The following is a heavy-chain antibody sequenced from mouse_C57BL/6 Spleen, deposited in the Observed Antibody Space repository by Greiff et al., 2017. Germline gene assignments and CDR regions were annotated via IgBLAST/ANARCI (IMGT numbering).Heavy chain of an antibody. J-gene: IGHJ1*03. V-gene: IGHV1-64*01. CDR2: IHPNSGST. Sequence: VQLQQPGAELVKPGASVKLSCKASGYIFTSYWMPWVKQRPGQGLEWIGMIHPNSGSTNYNEKFKSKATLTVDKSSSTAYMQLSSLTSEDSAVYYCARPLDGYYTLYFDVWGTGTTVTVSS. CDR1: GYIFTSYW. D-gene: IGHD2-3*01. CDR3: ARPLDGYYTLYFDV.